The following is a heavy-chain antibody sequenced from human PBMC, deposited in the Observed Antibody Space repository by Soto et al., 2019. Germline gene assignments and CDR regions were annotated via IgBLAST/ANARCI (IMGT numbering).Heavy chain of an antibody. CDR1: GDSINTGDYY. CDR3: ARTTLLHGGWLDP. V-gene: IGHV4-30-4*01. J-gene: IGHJ5*02. CDR2: IYYTGST. D-gene: IGHD1-26*01. Sequence: SETLSLTCTVGGDSINTGDYYWRCLRQPPRKGLVWIGYIYYTGSTYYNPSLKSQFTISIDTSKTQFSLKVNSVTAAATAVYYCARTTLLHGGWLDPWGQGTLVAVSS.